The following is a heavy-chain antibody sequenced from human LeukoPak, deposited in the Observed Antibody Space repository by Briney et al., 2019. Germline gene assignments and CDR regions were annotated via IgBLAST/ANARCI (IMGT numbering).Heavy chain of an antibody. CDR1: GFTFSSYG. Sequence: PGRSLRLSCAASGFTFSSYGMHWVRQAPGKGLEWVAVISYDGSNKYYADSVKGRFTISRDNSKNTLYLQMNSLRAEDTAVYYCAKDGVGYYYYGMDVWGQGTTVTVSS. D-gene: IGHD1-26*01. J-gene: IGHJ6*02. CDR2: ISYDGSNK. V-gene: IGHV3-30*18. CDR3: AKDGVGYYYYGMDV.